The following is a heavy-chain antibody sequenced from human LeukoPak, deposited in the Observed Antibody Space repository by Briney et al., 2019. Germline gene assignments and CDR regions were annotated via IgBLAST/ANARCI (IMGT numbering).Heavy chain of an antibody. CDR2: IYYSGST. CDR1: GGSISSSSYY. CDR3: ARRPRGGFDYYYGMDV. V-gene: IGHV4-39*01. Sequence: PSETLSLTCTVSGGSISSSSYYWGWIRQPPGKGLEWIGSIYYSGSTYYNPSLKSRVTISVDTSKNQFSLKLSSVTAADTAVYYCARRPRGGFDYYYGMDVWGQGTTVTVSS. D-gene: IGHD3-16*01. J-gene: IGHJ6*02.